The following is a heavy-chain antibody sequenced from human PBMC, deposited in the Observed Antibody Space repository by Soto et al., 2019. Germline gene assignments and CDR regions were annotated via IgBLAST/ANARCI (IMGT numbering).Heavy chain of an antibody. J-gene: IGHJ6*02. CDR3: ATPGNIYGSGSYYNYYYGMDV. CDR2: MNPNSGNT. Sequence: AASVKVSCKASGYTFTSYDINWVRQATGQGLEWMGWMNPNSGNTGYAQKFQGRVTMTRNTSISTAYMELSSLRSEDTAVYYCATPGNIYGSGSYYNYYYGMDVWGQGTTVTVSS. CDR1: GYTFTSYD. D-gene: IGHD3-10*01. V-gene: IGHV1-8*01.